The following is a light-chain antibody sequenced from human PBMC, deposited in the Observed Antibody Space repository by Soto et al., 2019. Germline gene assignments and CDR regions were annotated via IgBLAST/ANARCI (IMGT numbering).Light chain of an antibody. Sequence: DIQMPQSPSTLSGSVGDRVTIPCRASQTISSWLAWYQQKPGKAPKLLIYKASTLKSGVPSRFSGSGSGTEFTLTISSLQPDDVATDYCQHYNSYSEAFGQGTKVELK. CDR1: QTISSW. V-gene: IGKV1-5*03. CDR3: QHYNSYSEA. J-gene: IGKJ1*01. CDR2: KAS.